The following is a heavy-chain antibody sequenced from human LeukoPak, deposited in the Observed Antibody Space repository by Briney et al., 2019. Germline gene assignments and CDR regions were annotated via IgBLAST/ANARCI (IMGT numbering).Heavy chain of an antibody. CDR3: ARQVVVPVKPMDV. CDR1: GYTFTSYD. D-gene: IGHD2-2*01. CDR2: MNPNSGNT. V-gene: IGHV1-8*01. Sequence: GASVKVSCKASGYTFTSYDINWVRQATGQGLELMGWMNPNSGNTGYAQKLQGRVTMTTDTSTSTAYMELRSLRSDDTAVYYCARQVVVPVKPMDVWGQGTTVTVSS. J-gene: IGHJ6*02.